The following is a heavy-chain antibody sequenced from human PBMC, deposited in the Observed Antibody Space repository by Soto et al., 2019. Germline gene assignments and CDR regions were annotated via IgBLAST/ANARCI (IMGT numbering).Heavy chain of an antibody. CDR1: GFTFSSYS. CDR2: ISSSSSYI. Sequence: EVKLLESGGGLVQPGGSLRLSCAASGFTFSSYSMNWVRQAPGKGLEWVSSISSSSSYIYYADSVKGRFTISRDNAKNSLYLQMNSLRAEDTAVYYCAREYCSSTSCYYYYGMDVWGQGTTVTVSS. V-gene: IGHV3-21*01. J-gene: IGHJ6*02. CDR3: AREYCSSTSCYYYYGMDV. D-gene: IGHD2-2*01.